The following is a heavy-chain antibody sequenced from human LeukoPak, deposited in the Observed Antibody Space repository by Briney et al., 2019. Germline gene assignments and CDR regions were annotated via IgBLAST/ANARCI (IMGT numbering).Heavy chain of an antibody. V-gene: IGHV4-34*01. CDR1: GGSFSGYY. CDR2: INHSGST. J-gene: IGHJ4*02. D-gene: IGHD3-10*01. CDR3: ATSYGSGSYYSFDY. Sequence: SETLSLTCAVCGGSFSGYYWSWIRQPPGKGLEWIGEINHSGSTNYNPSLKSRVTISVDTSKNQLSLKLSSVTAADTAVYYCATSYGSGSYYSFDYWGQGTLVTVSS.